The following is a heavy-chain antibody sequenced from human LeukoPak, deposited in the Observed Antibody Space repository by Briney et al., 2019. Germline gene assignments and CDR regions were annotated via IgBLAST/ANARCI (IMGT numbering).Heavy chain of an antibody. CDR1: GFTFSSYA. CDR2: INWNGGST. CDR3: ARDAPAGYSGYDYAPGY. V-gene: IGHV3-20*04. Sequence: RAGGSLRLSCAASGFTFSSYAMSWVRQAPGKGLEWVSGINWNGGSTGYADSVKGRFTISRDNAKNSLYLQMNSLRAEDTALYYCARDAPAGYSGYDYAPGYWGQGALVTVSS. J-gene: IGHJ4*02. D-gene: IGHD5-12*01.